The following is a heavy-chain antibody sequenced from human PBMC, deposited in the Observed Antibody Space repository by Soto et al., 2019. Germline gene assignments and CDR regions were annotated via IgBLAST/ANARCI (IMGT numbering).Heavy chain of an antibody. D-gene: IGHD5-12*01. CDR3: AKDGPAPRGYSGYEHYYYYGMDV. CDR1: GFTFSSYG. J-gene: IGHJ6*02. V-gene: IGHV3-30*18. Sequence: GGSLRLSCAASGFTFSSYGMHWVRQAPGKGLEWVAVISYDGSNKYYADSVKGRFTISRDNSKNTLYLQMNSLRAEDTAVYYCAKDGPAPRGYSGYEHYYYYGMDVWGQGTTVTVSS. CDR2: ISYDGSNK.